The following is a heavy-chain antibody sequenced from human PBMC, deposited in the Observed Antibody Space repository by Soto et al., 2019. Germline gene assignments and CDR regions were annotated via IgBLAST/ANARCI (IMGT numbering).Heavy chain of an antibody. V-gene: IGHV3-23*01. CDR2: ISGSGDT. CDR3: AKDRGFGVASATHDS. D-gene: IGHD3-10*01. Sequence: EIQLLESGGGLVQPGGSLRLSCAASGFTFSNYAMTCVRQAPGKGLGWVAGISGSGDTYYADSVKGRFTISRDNSKNTVYLQMNSLRAEDTAIYFCAKDRGFGVASATHDSWGQGTLVTVSS. J-gene: IGHJ4*02. CDR1: GFTFSNYA.